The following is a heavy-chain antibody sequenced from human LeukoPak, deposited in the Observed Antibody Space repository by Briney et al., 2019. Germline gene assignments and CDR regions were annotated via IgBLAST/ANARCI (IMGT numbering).Heavy chain of an antibody. CDR1: GGSISSSSYY. Sequence: SETLSLTCTVSGGSISSSSYYWGWIRQPPGKGLEWIGSIYYSGSTYYNPSLKSRVTISVDTSKNQFSLKLSSVTAADTAVYHCAKDLYFSGCSGGSCYPSGDYWGQGTLVTVSS. CDR3: AKDLYFSGCSGGSCYPSGDY. V-gene: IGHV4-39*02. CDR2: IYYSGST. D-gene: IGHD2-15*01. J-gene: IGHJ4*02.